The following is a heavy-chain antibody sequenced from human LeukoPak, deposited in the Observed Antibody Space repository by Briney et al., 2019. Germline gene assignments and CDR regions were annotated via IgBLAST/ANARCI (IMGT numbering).Heavy chain of an antibody. CDR1: GGSFSGYY. D-gene: IGHD3-10*01. CDR3: ARESHMVRGVIND. Sequence: PSETLSLTCAVYGGSFSGYYWSWIRQPPGKGLEWIGEINHSGSTNYNPSLKSRVTISVDTSKNQFSLKLSSVTAADTAVYYCARESHMVRGVINDWGQGTLVTVSS. V-gene: IGHV4-34*01. J-gene: IGHJ4*02. CDR2: INHSGST.